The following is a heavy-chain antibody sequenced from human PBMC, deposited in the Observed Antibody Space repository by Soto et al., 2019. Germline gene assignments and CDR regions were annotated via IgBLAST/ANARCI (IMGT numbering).Heavy chain of an antibody. J-gene: IGHJ4*02. Sequence: QVQLVQSGAEVKKPGASVKVSCKASGYTFPNYGITWVRQAPGQGLEWMGWISAYKTNIKYAQKFQGRVTLPTDTSTSTAYMELRSLRSDDTAIYYCVRDLDGSGAYYTDFWGQGTLVTVSS. V-gene: IGHV1-18*01. CDR1: GYTFPNYG. D-gene: IGHD3-10*01. CDR3: VRDLDGSGAYYTDF. CDR2: ISAYKTNI.